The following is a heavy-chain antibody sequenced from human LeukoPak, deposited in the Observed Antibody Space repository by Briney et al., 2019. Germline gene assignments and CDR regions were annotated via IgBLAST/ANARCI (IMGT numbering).Heavy chain of an antibody. Sequence: GASVNVSFKSSVYTFTVYYMHWVRQAPGQGLEWMGWINPNSGGTNYAQKFQGRVTMTRDTSISTAYMELSRLRSDDTAVYYCAIRDYGDYWYYFDYWGQGTLVTVSS. CDR2: INPNSGGT. CDR3: AIRDYGDYWYYFDY. V-gene: IGHV1-2*02. D-gene: IGHD4-17*01. J-gene: IGHJ4*02. CDR1: VYTFTVYY.